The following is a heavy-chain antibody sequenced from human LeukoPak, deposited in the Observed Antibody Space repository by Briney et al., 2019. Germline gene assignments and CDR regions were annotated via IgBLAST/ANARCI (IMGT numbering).Heavy chain of an antibody. J-gene: IGHJ5*02. CDR3: ARGQVPAARGYNWFDP. CDR1: GWSFNDYY. CDR2: INTLGAT. Sequence: PSETLSLTCAVYGWSFNDYYWNWIRQPPGKGLEWIGEINTLGATNINPSLKTRVTISVDTSKNHFSLRLTSMIAADTAVYYCARGQVPAARGYNWFDPWGQGTLVTVSS. V-gene: IGHV4-34*01. D-gene: IGHD2-2*01.